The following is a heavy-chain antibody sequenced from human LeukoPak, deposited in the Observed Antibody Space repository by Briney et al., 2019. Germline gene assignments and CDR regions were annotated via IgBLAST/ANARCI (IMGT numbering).Heavy chain of an antibody. D-gene: IGHD6-13*01. Sequence: SETLSLTCTVSGGSISSSSYYWGWIRQPPGKGLEWIGSIYYSGSTYYNPSLKSRVTISVDTSKNQFSLKLSSVTAADTAVYYCARGKVGSSWYYYYYYMDVWGKGTTVTVSS. J-gene: IGHJ6*03. CDR2: IYYSGST. V-gene: IGHV4-39*07. CDR3: ARGKVGSSWYYYYYYMDV. CDR1: GGSISSSSYY.